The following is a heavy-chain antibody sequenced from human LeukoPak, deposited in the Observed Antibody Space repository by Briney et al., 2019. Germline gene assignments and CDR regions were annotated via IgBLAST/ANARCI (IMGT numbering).Heavy chain of an antibody. CDR1: GFTFDDYA. V-gene: IGHV3-9*01. J-gene: IGHJ4*02. Sequence: PGGSLRLSCAASGFTFDDYAMHWVRQAPGKGLEWVSGISWNSGSIGYADSVKGRFTISRDNAKNSLYLRMNSLRAEDTTLYYCAKDNRIGGYDWSLGYWGQGTLVTVSS. CDR3: AKDNRIGGYDWSLGY. CDR2: ISWNSGSI. D-gene: IGHD5-12*01.